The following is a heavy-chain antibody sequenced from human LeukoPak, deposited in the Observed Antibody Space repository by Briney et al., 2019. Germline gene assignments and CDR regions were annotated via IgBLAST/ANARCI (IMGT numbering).Heavy chain of an antibody. CDR1: GVSLSSSNSY. D-gene: IGHD3/OR15-3a*01. CDR2: IYYSGNT. CDR3: ARQTGSGLFILP. Sequence: SETLSLTCTVSGVSLSSSNSYWGWVRQPPGKGLEWIGSIYYSGNTYYNASRKSQVSISINTSKNQFSLRLTSVTAADTAVYYCARQTGSGLFILPGGQGTLVTVSS. J-gene: IGHJ4*02. V-gene: IGHV4-39*01.